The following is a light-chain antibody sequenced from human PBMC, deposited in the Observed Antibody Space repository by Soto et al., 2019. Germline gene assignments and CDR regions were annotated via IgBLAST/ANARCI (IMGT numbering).Light chain of an antibody. CDR2: AAS. CDR3: MQPSKLPGK. V-gene: IGKV1-17*01. Sequence: IKLTQSPSALSPSGGERGSRWCRASQDIRNDLGWYQQKPGKAPKVLICAASNLQSGVPSRFSGTGSGTDSTLAFSRLKPEDSAFYYWMQPSKLPGKFGQGTKVDI. J-gene: IGKJ1*01. CDR1: QDIRND.